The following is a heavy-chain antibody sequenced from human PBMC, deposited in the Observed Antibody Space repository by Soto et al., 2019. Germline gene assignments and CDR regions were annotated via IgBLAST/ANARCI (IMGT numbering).Heavy chain of an antibody. Sequence: GGSLRLSCAASGVTFSSYSVNWVRQAPGKGLEWVSSISSSSSYIYYADSVKGRFTISRDNAKNSLYLQMNSLRAEDTAVYYCARVGSSSWYDDYWDQGTLVTVSS. CDR1: GVTFSSYS. J-gene: IGHJ4*02. CDR3: ARVGSSSWYDDY. V-gene: IGHV3-21*01. CDR2: ISSSSSYI. D-gene: IGHD6-13*01.